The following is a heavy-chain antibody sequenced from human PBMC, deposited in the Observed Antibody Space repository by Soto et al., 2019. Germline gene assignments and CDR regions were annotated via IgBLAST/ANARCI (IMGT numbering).Heavy chain of an antibody. V-gene: IGHV3-48*03. Sequence: EVQLVESGGGLAQSGGSLRLSCEASGFMFNDYEMNWVRQAPGKGLEWVSYISEGGTTTHYTDSVKGRFIISRDNAKESLYLQMNSLTPEDTATYFCVRDARGGGLLLWDCWGQGVVVSVSS. J-gene: IGHJ4*02. D-gene: IGHD3-16*01. CDR2: ISEGGTTT. CDR1: GFMFNDYE. CDR3: VRDARGGGLLLWDC.